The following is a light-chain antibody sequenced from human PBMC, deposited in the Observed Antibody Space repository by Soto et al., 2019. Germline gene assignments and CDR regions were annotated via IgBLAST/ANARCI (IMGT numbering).Light chain of an antibody. Sequence: AIQMTQSPFSLSASVGHRVTITCRASQDIRNDLGWYQQKPGKAPKLLIYAASSLQSGVPSRFSGSGTGTDFTLTISSLQPEDFATYYCLQDYTYPFTFGPGTKVDIK. CDR2: AAS. CDR3: LQDYTYPFT. J-gene: IGKJ3*01. CDR1: QDIRND. V-gene: IGKV1-6*01.